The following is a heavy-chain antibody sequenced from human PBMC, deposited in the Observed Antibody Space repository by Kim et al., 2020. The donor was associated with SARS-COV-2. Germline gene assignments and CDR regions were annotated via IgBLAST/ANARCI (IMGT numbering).Heavy chain of an antibody. Sequence: GGSLRLSCAASGFTFSSYSMNWVRQAPGKGLEWVSSISSSSSYIYYADSVKGRFTISRDNAKNSLYLQMNSLRAEDTAVYYCARGFPPQAITMIVVVITEFDYWGQGTLVTVSS. V-gene: IGHV3-21*01. J-gene: IGHJ4*02. CDR3: ARGFPPQAITMIVVVITEFDY. CDR1: GFTFSSYS. D-gene: IGHD3-22*01. CDR2: ISSSSSYI.